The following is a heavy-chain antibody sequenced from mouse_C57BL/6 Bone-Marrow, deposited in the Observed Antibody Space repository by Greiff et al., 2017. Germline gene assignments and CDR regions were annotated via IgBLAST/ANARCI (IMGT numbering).Heavy chain of an antibody. CDR1: GYTFTSYW. CDR2: IYPSSGST. Sequence: VQLQQPGAELVKPGASVKMSCKASGYTFTSYWITWVKQRPGQGLEWIGDIYPSSGSTNYNEKFKSKATLTVDTSSSTAYMQLSSLTSEDSAVYYCAILLLRFYYAMDYWGQGTSVTVSS. D-gene: IGHD1-1*01. V-gene: IGHV1-55*01. J-gene: IGHJ4*01. CDR3: AILLLRFYYAMDY.